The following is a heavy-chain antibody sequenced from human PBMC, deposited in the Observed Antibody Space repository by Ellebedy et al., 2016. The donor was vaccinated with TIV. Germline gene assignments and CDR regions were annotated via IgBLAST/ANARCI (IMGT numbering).Heavy chain of an antibody. CDR1: GLTVSNNY. CDR2: IYSGGDT. D-gene: IGHD6-13*01. CDR3: AKDGHSTLSGVADY. J-gene: IGHJ4*02. Sequence: GESLKISCAASGLTVSNNYMRWIRQAPGKGLEWVSLIYSGGDTYYSDSVRGRFPISRDNSKNTMILQMSSLRIDDTAVYYCAKDGHSTLSGVADYWGQGTPVTVSS. V-gene: IGHV3-53*05.